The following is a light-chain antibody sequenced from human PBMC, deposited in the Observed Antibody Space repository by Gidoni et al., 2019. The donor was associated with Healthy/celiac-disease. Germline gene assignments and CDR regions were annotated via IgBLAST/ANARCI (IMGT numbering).Light chain of an antibody. CDR2: GAS. V-gene: IGKV3-15*01. J-gene: IGKJ4*01. Sequence: EIVLTQPPATLSVSPGERATLSCRASQRVSSNVAWYQQKPGQAPRLRIYGASTRATGIPARFSGSGSGTEFTLTISSLQSEDFAVYYCQQYNTWPPLTFGGGTKVEIK. CDR1: QRVSSN. CDR3: QQYNTWPPLT.